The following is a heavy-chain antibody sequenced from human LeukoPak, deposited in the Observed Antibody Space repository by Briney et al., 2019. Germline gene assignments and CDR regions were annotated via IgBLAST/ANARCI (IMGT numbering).Heavy chain of an antibody. CDR2: INHSGST. CDR3: APELSGSYAPFDP. CDR1: GGSFSGYY. Sequence: SETLSLTCAVYGGSFSGYYWSWIRQPPGKGLEWIGEINHSGSTNYNPSLKSRVTISVDTSKNQFSLKLSSVTAADTAVYYRAPELSGSYAPFDPWGQGTLVTVSS. D-gene: IGHD1-26*01. V-gene: IGHV4-34*01. J-gene: IGHJ5*02.